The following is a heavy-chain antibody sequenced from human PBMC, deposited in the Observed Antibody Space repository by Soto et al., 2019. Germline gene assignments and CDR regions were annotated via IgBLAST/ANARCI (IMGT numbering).Heavy chain of an antibody. CDR2: IYNSGST. D-gene: IGHD3-3*01. CDR1: GGSISNYY. V-gene: IGHV4-59*01. Sequence: SETLSLTCSVSGGSISNYYWSWIRQPPGKGLQWIGYIYNSGSTVYSPSLKSRVTISVDTSKNQFSLKLNSVTAADTAVYYCASRSDYFGDGFDIWGQGTKVTVSS. J-gene: IGHJ3*02. CDR3: ASRSDYFGDGFDI.